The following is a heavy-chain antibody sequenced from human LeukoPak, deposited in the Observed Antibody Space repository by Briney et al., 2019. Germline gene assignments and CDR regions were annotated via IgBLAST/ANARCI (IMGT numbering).Heavy chain of an antibody. CDR3: ASYTAHGPYYCYYGMDV. Sequence: SVKVSCKASGGTFSSYAISWVRQAPGQGLEWMGRIIPILGIANYAQKFQGRVTITADKSTSTAYMELSSLRSEDTAVYYCASYTAHGPYYCYYGMDVWGQGTTVTVSS. CDR1: GGTFSSYA. D-gene: IGHD3-16*01. J-gene: IGHJ6*02. CDR2: IIPILGIA. V-gene: IGHV1-69*04.